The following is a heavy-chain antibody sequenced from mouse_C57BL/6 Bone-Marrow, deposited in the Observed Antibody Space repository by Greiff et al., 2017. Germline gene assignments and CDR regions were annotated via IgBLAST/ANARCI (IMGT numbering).Heavy chain of an antibody. CDR3: ARSRDYEAWFAY. CDR1: GYTFTSYW. J-gene: IGHJ3*01. V-gene: IGHV1-52*01. CDR2: IDPSDSET. Sequence: QVQLQQPGAELVRPGSSVKLSCKASGYTFTSYWMHWVKQRPIQGLEWIGNIDPSDSETHYNQKFQDKATLTVDKSSSTAYMQLSSLTSEDSAVYYCARSRDYEAWFAYWGQGTLVTVSA. D-gene: IGHD2-4*01.